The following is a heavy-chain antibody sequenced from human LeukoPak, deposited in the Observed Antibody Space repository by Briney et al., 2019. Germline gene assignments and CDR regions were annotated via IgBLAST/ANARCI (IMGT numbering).Heavy chain of an antibody. CDR2: IYHSGST. J-gene: IGHJ4*02. D-gene: IGHD3-22*01. CDR3: ARDKGYYYDSSGLDY. V-gene: IGHV4-4*02. CDR1: GGSISSSNW. Sequence: SETLSLTCAVSGGSISSSNWWSWVRQPPGKGLEWIGEIYHSGSTNYNPSLKSRVTISVDKSKNQFSLKLSSVTAADTAVYYCARDKGYYYDSSGLDYWGQGTLVTVSS.